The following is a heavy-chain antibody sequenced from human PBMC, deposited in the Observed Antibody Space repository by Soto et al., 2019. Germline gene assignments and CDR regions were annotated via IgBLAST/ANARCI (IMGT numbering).Heavy chain of an antibody. CDR1: SGSISSSNW. Sequence: PSETLSLTCAVSSGSISSSNWWSWVRQPPGKGLEWIGEIYHSGSTNYNPSLKSRVTISVDKSKNQFSLKLSSVTAADTAVYYCARDSSGWYLFDYWGQGTLVTVSS. V-gene: IGHV4-4*02. CDR2: IYHSGST. D-gene: IGHD6-19*01. J-gene: IGHJ4*02. CDR3: ARDSSGWYLFDY.